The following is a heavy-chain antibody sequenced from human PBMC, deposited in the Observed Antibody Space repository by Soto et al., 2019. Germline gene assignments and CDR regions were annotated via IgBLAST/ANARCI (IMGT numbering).Heavy chain of an antibody. V-gene: IGHV4-59*08. CDR1: GGSISSYY. CDR3: ARSSSWYLRWFDP. CDR2: IYYSGST. J-gene: IGHJ5*02. D-gene: IGHD6-13*01. Sequence: PSETLSLTCTVSGGSISSYYWSWIRQPPGKGLEWIGYIYYSGSTNYNPSLKSRVTISVDTSKNQFSLKLSSVTAADTAVYYCARSSSWYLRWFDPWGQGTLVTVSS.